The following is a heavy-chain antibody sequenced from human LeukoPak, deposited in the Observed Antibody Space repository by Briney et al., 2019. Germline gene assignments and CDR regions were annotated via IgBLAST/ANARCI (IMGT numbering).Heavy chain of an antibody. J-gene: IGHJ6*02. V-gene: IGHV5-51*01. CDR1: GYSFTSYW. Sequence: GESLKISCQGSGYSFTSYWIGWVRQMPGKGLEWMGIIYPGDSDTRYSPSFQGQVTISADKSISTAYLQWSGLKASDTAMYYCARLPYYYDSSGYYYYYYGMDVWGQGTTVTVSS. D-gene: IGHD3-22*01. CDR3: ARLPYYYDSSGYYYYYYGMDV. CDR2: IYPGDSDT.